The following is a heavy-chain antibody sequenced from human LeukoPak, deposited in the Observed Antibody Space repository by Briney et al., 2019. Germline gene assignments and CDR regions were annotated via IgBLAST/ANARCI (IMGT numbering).Heavy chain of an antibody. CDR3: AKNPGGSRFNWFDP. CDR1: GFTFSSYA. CDR2: ISYDGSNK. J-gene: IGHJ5*02. D-gene: IGHD2-15*01. Sequence: SGGSLRLSCAASGFTFSSYAMHWVRQAPGKGLEWVAVISYDGSNKYYADSVKGRFTISRDNSKNTLYLQMNSLRAEDTAVYYCAKNPGGSRFNWFDPWGQGTLVTVSS. V-gene: IGHV3-30*04.